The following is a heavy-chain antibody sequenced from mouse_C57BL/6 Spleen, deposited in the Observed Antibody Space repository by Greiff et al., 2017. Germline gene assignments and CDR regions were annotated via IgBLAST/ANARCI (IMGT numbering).Heavy chain of an antibody. CDR2: IWSDGST. V-gene: IGHV2-6-1*01. Sequence: VKVVESGPGLVAPSQSLSITCTVSGFSLTSYGVHWVRQPPGKGLEWLVVIWSDGSTTYNSALKSRLSISKDNSKSQVFLKMNSLQADDTAMYYRARQEGDYDEEGAMDYWGKGTSVTVSS. CDR1: GFSLTSYG. CDR3: ARQEGDYDEEGAMDY. J-gene: IGHJ4*01. D-gene: IGHD2-4*01.